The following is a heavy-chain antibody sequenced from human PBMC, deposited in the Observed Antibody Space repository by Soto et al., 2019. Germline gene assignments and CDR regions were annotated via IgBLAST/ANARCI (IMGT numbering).Heavy chain of an antibody. V-gene: IGHV1-18*04. D-gene: IGHD1-26*01. CDR1: GYTFTSYG. CDR3: ARDDSGSYSGWNYYGMDV. CDR2: ISAYNGNT. J-gene: IGHJ6*02. Sequence: QVQLVQSGAEVKKPGASVKVSCKASGYTFTSYGISWVRQAPGQGLEWMGWISAYNGNTNYAQKLQGRVTMTTDTSTSTAYMELRSLRSDATAVYYCARDDSGSYSGWNYYGMDVWGQGTTVTVSS.